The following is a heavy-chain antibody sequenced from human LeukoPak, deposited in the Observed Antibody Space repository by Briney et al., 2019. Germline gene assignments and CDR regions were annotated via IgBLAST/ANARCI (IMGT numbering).Heavy chain of an antibody. V-gene: IGHV3-33*01. CDR3: ARDMGTSYVDY. CDR2: IWYDGSNK. J-gene: IGHJ4*02. CDR1: GFTFSSYG. D-gene: IGHD2-2*01. Sequence: PGGSLRLSCAASGFTFSSYGMHWVRQAPGKGPEWVAVIWYDGSNKYYADSVKGRFTISRDNSKNTLYLQMNSLRAEDTAVYYCARDMGTSYVDYWGQGTLVTVSS.